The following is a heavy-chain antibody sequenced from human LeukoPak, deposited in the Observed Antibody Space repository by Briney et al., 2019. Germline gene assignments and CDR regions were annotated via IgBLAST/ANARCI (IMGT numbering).Heavy chain of an antibody. CDR3: ARSIVGVRKRNDY. Sequence: ASVKVSCKASGYTFTSYDIIWVRQASGQGLEWMGWMNPNSGHTGYAQKFQGRVTMTRTTSISTAYMELPSLTCEDSAVYYCARSIVGVRKRNDYWGQGTLVTVSS. V-gene: IGHV1-8*01. D-gene: IGHD1-26*01. CDR2: MNPNSGHT. J-gene: IGHJ4*02. CDR1: GYTFTSYD.